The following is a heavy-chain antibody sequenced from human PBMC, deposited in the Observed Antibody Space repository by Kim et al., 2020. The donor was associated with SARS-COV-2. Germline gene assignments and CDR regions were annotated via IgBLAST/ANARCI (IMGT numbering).Heavy chain of an antibody. V-gene: IGHV3-48*02. CDR1: GFILSSYN. D-gene: IGHD6-19*01. CDR2: ISSSSSTR. CDR3: ARDGLVELASGWYGGGPSAFDY. Sequence: GGSLRLSCAASGFILSSYNMSWIRQAPGKGLEWVSYISSSSSTRYYADSVRGRFTISRDTAKNSLFLQMNSLRDEDTAVYYCARDGLVELASGWYGGGPSAFDYWGQGTLVTVSP. J-gene: IGHJ4*02.